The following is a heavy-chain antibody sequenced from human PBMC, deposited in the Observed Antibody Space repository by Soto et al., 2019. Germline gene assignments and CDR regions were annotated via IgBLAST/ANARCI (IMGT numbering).Heavy chain of an antibody. D-gene: IGHD1-26*01. Sequence: PVESLKISWKGSGYTFTDYWIGWVRQLPGKGLEWMGIIYPGDSDTRYSPSFQGHVTITVDKSTSTAYLQWNTLKASDTAMYYCARRVVGATQDYYYGMDVWGQGTTVTVSS. V-gene: IGHV5-51*01. CDR1: GYTFTDYW. CDR2: IYPGDSDT. J-gene: IGHJ6*02. CDR3: ARRVVGATQDYYYGMDV.